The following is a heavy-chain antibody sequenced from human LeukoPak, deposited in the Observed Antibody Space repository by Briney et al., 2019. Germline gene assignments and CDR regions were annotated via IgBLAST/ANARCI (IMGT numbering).Heavy chain of an antibody. CDR2: ISDSGGST. D-gene: IGHD2-8*01. CDR1: GFRFSNHA. CDR3: AKDTSIGRYCTNGVCSPFDY. V-gene: IGHV3-23*01. Sequence: GRSLRLSCAASGFRFSNHAMSWVRQAPGKGLEWVSAISDSGGSTYDADSVKGRFTISRDNSKNTLHLQMNSLRAEDTAVYYCAKDTSIGRYCTNGVCSPFDYWGQGTLVTVSS. J-gene: IGHJ4*02.